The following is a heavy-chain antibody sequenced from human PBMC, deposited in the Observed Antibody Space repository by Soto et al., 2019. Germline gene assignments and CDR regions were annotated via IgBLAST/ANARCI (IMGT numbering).Heavy chain of an antibody. CDR3: AKGFLSGGYCANGVCYHFDY. Sequence: QVQLVESGGGVVQPGGSLRLSCAASGFTFSRYGMHWVRQAPGKGLEWVAVMSYDGNNKYYADSVKGRFTVFRDNSRNTQYLQMNSLKVEDTAVYFCAKGFLSGGYCANGVCYHFDYWGQGTPVTVSS. CDR1: GFTFSRYG. CDR2: MSYDGNNK. D-gene: IGHD2-8*01. V-gene: IGHV3-30*18. J-gene: IGHJ4*02.